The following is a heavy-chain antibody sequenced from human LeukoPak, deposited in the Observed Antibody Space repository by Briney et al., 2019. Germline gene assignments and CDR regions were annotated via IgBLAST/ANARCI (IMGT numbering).Heavy chain of an antibody. CDR3: AKGNYDILTGPMDD. CDR2: ISWNSGSI. D-gene: IGHD3-9*01. V-gene: IGHV3-9*03. CDR1: GFTFDDYA. Sequence: PGRSLRLSCAASGFTFDDYAMHWVRQAPGKGLEWVSGISWNSGSIGYADSVKGRFTISRDNAKNSLYLQMNSLRAEDMALYYCAKGNYDILTGPMDDWGKGTTVTVSS. J-gene: IGHJ6*03.